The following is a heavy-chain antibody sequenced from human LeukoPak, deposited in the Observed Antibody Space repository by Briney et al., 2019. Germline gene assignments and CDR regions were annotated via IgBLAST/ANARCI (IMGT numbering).Heavy chain of an antibody. Sequence: PGGSLRLSCAGSGFTFRSYAMSWVRQSPVKGLEWVSAISDSGDGTYYADSVKARFTISRDNSKNTVYLEMSSLRAEDTAVYYCAKEGKYCSSTSCYQYFDYWGQGTLVTVSS. CDR3: AKEGKYCSSTSCYQYFDY. D-gene: IGHD2-2*01. V-gene: IGHV3-23*01. J-gene: IGHJ4*02. CDR1: GFTFRSYA. CDR2: ISDSGDGT.